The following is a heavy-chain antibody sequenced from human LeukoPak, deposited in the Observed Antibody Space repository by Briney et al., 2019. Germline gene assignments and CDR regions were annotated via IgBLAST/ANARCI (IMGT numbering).Heavy chain of an antibody. CDR2: IYYSGST. Sequence: SETLSLSCTVSGGSIYSSDYYWGWIRQPPGKGLEWIGIIYYSGSTYYNPSLKSRVTISVDTSKNQFSLKLSSVTAADTAVYYCARRRPMIVRFDPWGQGTLVTVSS. D-gene: IGHD3-22*01. J-gene: IGHJ5*02. CDR3: ARRRPMIVRFDP. CDR1: GGSIYSSDYY. V-gene: IGHV4-39*07.